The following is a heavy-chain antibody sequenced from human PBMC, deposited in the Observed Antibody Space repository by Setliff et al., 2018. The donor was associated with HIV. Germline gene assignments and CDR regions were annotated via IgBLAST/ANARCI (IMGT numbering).Heavy chain of an antibody. V-gene: IGHV3-74*01. J-gene: IGHJ5*02. CDR2: ITNDVSAT. CDR3: ARRVTTVTNGFDP. D-gene: IGHD4-17*01. CDR1: GFTFDDYA. Sequence: PGGSLRLSCAASGFTFDDYAMHWVRQVPGKGLVWVSRITNDVSATTYADYVKGRFTISRDNARNILFLQMNSLRAEDSAVYYCARRVTTVTNGFDPWGQGTLVTVSS.